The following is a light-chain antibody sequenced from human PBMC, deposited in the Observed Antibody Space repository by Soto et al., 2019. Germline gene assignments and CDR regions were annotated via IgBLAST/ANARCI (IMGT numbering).Light chain of an antibody. CDR2: EVN. Sequence: QSALTQPPSASGSPGQSVTISCTGTSNDVGGYNYVSWYQQHPGKAPKLMIYEVNKRPSGVPDRFSGSKSGNTASLKVSGIQDEDEDDYYRSSFAVSNYFAFGTSTKVKVL. V-gene: IGLV2-8*01. CDR3: SSFAVSNYFA. J-gene: IGLJ1*01. CDR1: SNDVGGYNY.